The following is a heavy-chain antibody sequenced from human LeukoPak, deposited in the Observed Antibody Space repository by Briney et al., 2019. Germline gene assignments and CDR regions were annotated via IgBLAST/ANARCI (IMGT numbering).Heavy chain of an antibody. CDR2: IYPSDSDT. J-gene: IGHJ4*02. V-gene: IGHV5-51*01. Sequence: GESLKISCKGSGYSFTSYWIGWVRQMPGKGLEWMGIIYPSDSDTRYSPSFQGQVTISADMSISTAYLQWSSLKASDTAMYYCARRESEGYYYDSSGYYLDYWGQGTLVTVSS. CDR3: ARRESEGYYYDSSGYYLDY. D-gene: IGHD3-22*01. CDR1: GYSFTSYW.